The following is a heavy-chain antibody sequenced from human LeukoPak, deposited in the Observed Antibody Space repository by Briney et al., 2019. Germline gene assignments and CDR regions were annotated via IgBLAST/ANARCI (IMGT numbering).Heavy chain of an antibody. J-gene: IGHJ3*02. CDR2: GYHSGST. CDR1: GASISSESYY. V-gene: IGHV4-39*02. Sequence: SETLTLTCTVAGASISSESYYWGWIRQPPGKRLEWIGAGYHSGSTSYNPSLKSRVTISLDTSKNQFYLHQSSVTAADAAVYYCARDKGAYSYGYRAFDIWGQGTMVTVSS. CDR3: ARDKGAYSYGYRAFDI. D-gene: IGHD5-18*01.